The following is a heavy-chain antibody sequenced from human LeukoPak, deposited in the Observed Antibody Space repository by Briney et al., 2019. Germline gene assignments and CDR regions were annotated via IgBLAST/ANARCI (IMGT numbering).Heavy chain of an antibody. D-gene: IGHD6-13*01. CDR1: GGSISSSSYY. CDR3: ARDTPSSSSWYGHYFDY. Sequence: SETLSLTCTVSGGSISSSSYYWGWIRQPPGKGLEWIYSGSTYYNPSLKSRVTISVDTSKNQFSLKLSSVTAADTAVYYCARDTPSSSSWYGHYFDYWGQGTLVTVSS. V-gene: IGHV4-39*07. J-gene: IGHJ4*02. CDR2: SGST.